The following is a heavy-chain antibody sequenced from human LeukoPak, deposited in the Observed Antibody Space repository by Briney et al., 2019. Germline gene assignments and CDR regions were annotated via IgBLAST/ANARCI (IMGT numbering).Heavy chain of an antibody. V-gene: IGHV4-39*07. D-gene: IGHD2-15*01. J-gene: IGHJ6*02. CDR1: GGSISSSSYY. Sequence: SETLSLTCTVSGGSISSSSYYWGWIRQPPGKGLEWIGSIYYSGSTYYNPSLKSRVTISVDTSKNQFSLQLNSVTPEDTAVYYCALSIADLYYYYGMDVWGQGTTVTVSS. CDR3: ALSIADLYYYYGMDV. CDR2: IYYSGST.